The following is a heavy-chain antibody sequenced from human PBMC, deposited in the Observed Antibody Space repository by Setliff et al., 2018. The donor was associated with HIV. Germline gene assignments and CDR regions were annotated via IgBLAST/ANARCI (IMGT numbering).Heavy chain of an antibody. CDR3: ARDRYSGSSTDY. V-gene: IGHV3-21*01. CDR1: GFTFSSHS. D-gene: IGHD1-26*01. J-gene: IGHJ4*02. CDR2: ISSSSSYT. Sequence: GFLRPPRSAPGFTFSSHSMNWVRPAPGKGLEWVSYISSSSSYTHYADSVKGRFTISRDNVKNSLYLQMNSLRAEDTAVYYCARDRYSGSSTDYWGQGTLVTVSS.